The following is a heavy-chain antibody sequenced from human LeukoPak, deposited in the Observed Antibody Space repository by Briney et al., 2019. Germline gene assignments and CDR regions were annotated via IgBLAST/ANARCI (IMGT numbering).Heavy chain of an antibody. Sequence: SETLSLTCTVSGGSISSYHWSWIRQPPGKGLEWIGYIYTSGRTNYNPSLKSRVTISVDTSKNQFSLKLSSVTAADTAVYYCARGLRDTAMVTLDYWGQGTLVTVSS. J-gene: IGHJ4*02. CDR1: GGSISSYH. CDR2: IYTSGRT. V-gene: IGHV4-4*09. D-gene: IGHD5-18*01. CDR3: ARGLRDTAMVTLDY.